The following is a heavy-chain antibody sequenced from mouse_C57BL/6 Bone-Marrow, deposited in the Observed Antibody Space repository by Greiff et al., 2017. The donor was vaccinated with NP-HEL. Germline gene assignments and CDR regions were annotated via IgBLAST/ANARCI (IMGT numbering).Heavy chain of an antibody. CDR1: GYTFTDHI. CDR3: GRAITTVVPYYFDY. CDR2: IYPVSGEP. Sequence: QVHVKQSGAELASPGASVTLSCKASGYTFTDHIMNWVKKRPGQGLEWIGRIYPVSGEPNYNQKFMGKATFSVDRSSSTVYMVLNSLTSEDPAVDYCGRAITTVVPYYFDYWGQGTTLTVSS. D-gene: IGHD1-1*01. V-gene: IGHV1-11*01. J-gene: IGHJ2*01.